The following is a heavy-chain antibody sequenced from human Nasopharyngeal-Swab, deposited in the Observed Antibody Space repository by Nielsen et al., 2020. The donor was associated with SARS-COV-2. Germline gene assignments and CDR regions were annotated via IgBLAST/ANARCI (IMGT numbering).Heavy chain of an antibody. D-gene: IGHD3-22*01. CDR3: ARVQRTMIHHYYFDY. CDR1: GFTVSSNY. J-gene: IGHJ4*02. V-gene: IGHV3-53*01. CDR2: IYSGGST. Sequence: GSLRLSCAASGFTVSSNYMSWVRQAPGKGLEWVSVIYSGGSTYYADSVKGRFTISRDNSKNTLYLQMNSLRAEDTAVYYCARVQRTMIHHYYFDYWGQGTLVTVSS.